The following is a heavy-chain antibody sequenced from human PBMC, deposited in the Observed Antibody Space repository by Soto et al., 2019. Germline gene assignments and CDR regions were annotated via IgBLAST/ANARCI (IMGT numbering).Heavy chain of an antibody. J-gene: IGHJ3*02. D-gene: IGHD3-10*01. CDR1: GFTFSSYG. CDR2: ISYDGSNK. CDR3: AKIPLLWFGELYAFDI. Sequence: QVQLVESGGGVVQPGRSLRLSCAASGFTFSSYGMHWVRQAPGKGLEWVAVISYDGSNKYYADSVKGRFTISRDNSKNTLYLQMNSLRAEDTAVYYCAKIPLLWFGELYAFDIWGQGTMVTVSS. V-gene: IGHV3-30*18.